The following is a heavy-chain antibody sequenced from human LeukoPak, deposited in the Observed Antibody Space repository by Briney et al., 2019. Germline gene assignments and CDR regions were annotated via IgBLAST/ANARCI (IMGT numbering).Heavy chain of an antibody. D-gene: IGHD3-22*01. Sequence: SQTLSLTFAISGDSVSSNSAAWNWIRQSPSRGLEWLGRTYYRSKWYNDYAVSVKSRITINPDTSKSQLSLQLNSVAPEDTAVYYCARAHYYDSSGHSFGMDVWGQGTAVTVSS. V-gene: IGHV6-1*01. CDR2: TYYRSKWYN. CDR3: ARAHYYDSSGHSFGMDV. J-gene: IGHJ6*02. CDR1: GDSVSSNSAA.